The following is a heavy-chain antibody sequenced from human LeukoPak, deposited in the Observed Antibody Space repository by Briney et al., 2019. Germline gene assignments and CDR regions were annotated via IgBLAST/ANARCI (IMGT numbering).Heavy chain of an antibody. CDR3: ARRGGWNHQLEH. V-gene: IGHV4-4*09. CDR1: GGSISSYY. Sequence: SETLSLTCTVSGGSISSYYWSWIRQPPGKGLEWIGHIYTSGSTNYNPSLKSRVTISVDTSKNQFSLKMNFVTAADTAVYFCARRGGWNHQLEHRGQGTLVTVSS. CDR2: IYTSGST. D-gene: IGHD1-14*01. J-gene: IGHJ4*02.